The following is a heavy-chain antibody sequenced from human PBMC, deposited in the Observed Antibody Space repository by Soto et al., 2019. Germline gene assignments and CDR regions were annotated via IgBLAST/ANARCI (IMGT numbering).Heavy chain of an antibody. Sequence: PSETLSLTCTVSGGSISSYYWSWIRQPPGKGLEWIGFIYNSGSTNYNPYHKSRVTITMDTSRNQFSLILSSVTAADTAVYYCARAPYGSGTKPYYFDYWGQG. V-gene: IGHV4-59*01. CDR2: IYNSGST. CDR3: ARAPYGSGTKPYYFDY. CDR1: GGSISSYY. D-gene: IGHD3-10*01. J-gene: IGHJ4*02.